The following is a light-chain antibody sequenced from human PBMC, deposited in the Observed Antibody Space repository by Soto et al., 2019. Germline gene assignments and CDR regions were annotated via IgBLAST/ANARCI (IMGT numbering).Light chain of an antibody. CDR3: QSYDSSLSGFYV. Sequence: QSVLTQPPSVSGAPGQRVTISCTGSSSNIGAVYDVHWYQQLPGTAPKLLIYGNSNRPSGVPDRFSASKSGTSASLAITGIQAEAEADYYCQSYDSSLSGFYVFGTGTKVTVL. V-gene: IGLV1-40*01. J-gene: IGLJ1*01. CDR2: GNS. CDR1: SSNIGAVYD.